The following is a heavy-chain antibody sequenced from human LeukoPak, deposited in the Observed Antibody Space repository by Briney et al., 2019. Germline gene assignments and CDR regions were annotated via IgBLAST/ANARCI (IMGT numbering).Heavy chain of an antibody. Sequence: GGSLRLSCAASGFTFSGSAMHWVRQASGKGLEWVGRIRSKANSYATAYAASVKGRFTISRDDSKNTAYLQMNSLKTEDTAVYYCTRTPPAFGERDDAFDIWGQGTMVTVSS. CDR1: GFTFSGSA. CDR3: TRTPPAFGERDDAFDI. CDR2: IRSKANSYAT. V-gene: IGHV3-73*01. J-gene: IGHJ3*02. D-gene: IGHD3-10*01.